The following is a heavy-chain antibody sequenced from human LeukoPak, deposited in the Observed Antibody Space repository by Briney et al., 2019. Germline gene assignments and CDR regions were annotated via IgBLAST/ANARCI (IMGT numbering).Heavy chain of an antibody. CDR3: ARGRSDYGDAYWFDP. Sequence: GASVRVSCKASGGTFSNYAISWVRQAPGQWLEWMGGIITNYGTTNYAQKYQGRVTITADESTTTVYMELSSLRSEDTAVYYCARGRSDYGDAYWFDPWGQGTLVTVSS. V-gene: IGHV1-69*13. CDR1: GGTFSNYA. CDR2: IITNYGTT. D-gene: IGHD4-17*01. J-gene: IGHJ5*02.